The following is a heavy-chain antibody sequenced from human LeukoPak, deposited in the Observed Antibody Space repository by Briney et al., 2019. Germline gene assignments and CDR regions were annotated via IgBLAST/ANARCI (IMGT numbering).Heavy chain of an antibody. V-gene: IGHV1-2*02. D-gene: IGHD3-22*01. CDR3: AADPHRAYYDSRGEDAFDV. CDR1: GNTFSAFY. J-gene: IGHJ3*01. Sequence: GASVKVSCKASGNTFSAFYTNWVRQVPGQGLEWMGWINPLSGSTKYPQNFQGRVTMTRDTSISTAYMELNSLTSDDTAVYYCAADPHRAYYDSRGEDAFDVWGQGTLVIVSA. CDR2: INPLSGST.